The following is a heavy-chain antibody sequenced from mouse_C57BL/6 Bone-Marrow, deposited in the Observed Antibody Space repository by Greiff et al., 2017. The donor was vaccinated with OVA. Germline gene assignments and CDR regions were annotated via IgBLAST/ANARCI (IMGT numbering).Heavy chain of an antibody. D-gene: IGHD2-5*01. CDR2: INPSNGGT. V-gene: IGHV1-53*01. CDR1: GYTFTSYW. J-gene: IGHJ1*03. Sequence: QVQLQQPGTELVKPGASVKLSCKASGYTFTSYWMHWVKQRPGQGLEWIGNINPSNGGTNYNEKFKSKATLTVDKSSSTAYMQLSSLTSEDSAVDYCARGDSNYLWYFDVWGTGTTVTVSS. CDR3: ARGDSNYLWYFDV.